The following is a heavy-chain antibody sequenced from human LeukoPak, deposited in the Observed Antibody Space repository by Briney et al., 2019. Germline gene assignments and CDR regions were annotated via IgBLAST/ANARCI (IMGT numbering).Heavy chain of an antibody. J-gene: IGHJ6*03. CDR1: GFTFSSYR. CDR3: ASKPHYGDYGSYHYMDV. CDR2: IRYDGSNK. D-gene: IGHD4-17*01. Sequence: GGSLRLSCAASGFTFSSYRMHWVRQAPGKGLEWVAFIRYDGSNKYYADSVKGRFTISRDNSKNTLYLQMNSLRAEDTAVYYCASKPHYGDYGSYHYMDVWGKGTTVTVSS. V-gene: IGHV3-30*02.